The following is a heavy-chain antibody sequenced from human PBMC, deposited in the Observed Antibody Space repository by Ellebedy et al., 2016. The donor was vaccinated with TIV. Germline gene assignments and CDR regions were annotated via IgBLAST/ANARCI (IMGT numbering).Heavy chain of an antibody. V-gene: IGHV5-10-1*01. CDR1: GYSFTSYW. CDR3: AREVGSYWGDNWFDP. Sequence: GESLKISXTGSGYSFTSYWNSWVRQMPGKGLEWMGRIDPSDSYTNYSPSFQGHVTISADKSISTAYLQWSSLKASDTAMYYCAREVGSYWGDNWFDPWGQGTLVTVSS. D-gene: IGHD1-26*01. CDR2: IDPSDSYT. J-gene: IGHJ5*02.